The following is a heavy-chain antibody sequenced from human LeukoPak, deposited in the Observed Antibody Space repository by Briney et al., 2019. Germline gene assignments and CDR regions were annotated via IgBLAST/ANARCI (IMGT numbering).Heavy chain of an antibody. CDR2: IIPIFGTA. V-gene: IGHV1-69*13. J-gene: IGHJ6*02. CDR1: GGTFSSYA. CDR3: ARDRSGHYYYYYGMDV. D-gene: IGHD3-3*01. Sequence: GASVKVSCTASGGTFSSYAISWVRQAPGQGLEWMGGIIPIFGTANYAQKFQGRVTITADESTSTAYMELSSLRSEDTAVYYCARDRSGHYYYYYGMDVWGQGTTVTVSS.